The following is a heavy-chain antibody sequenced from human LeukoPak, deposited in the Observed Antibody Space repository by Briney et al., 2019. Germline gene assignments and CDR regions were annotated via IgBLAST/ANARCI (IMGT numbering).Heavy chain of an antibody. D-gene: IGHD4-17*01. CDR2: IKQDGSEK. Sequence: PGGSLRLSCAASGFTFSSYWMSWVRQAPGKGLEWVANIKQDGSEKYYVDSVKGRFTISRDNAKNSLYLQMNSLRAEDTAVYYCATLYGDYVRAQYYYYYYYMDVWGKGTTVTVSS. CDR1: GFTFSSYW. CDR3: ATLYGDYVRAQYYYYYYYMDV. V-gene: IGHV3-7*01. J-gene: IGHJ6*03.